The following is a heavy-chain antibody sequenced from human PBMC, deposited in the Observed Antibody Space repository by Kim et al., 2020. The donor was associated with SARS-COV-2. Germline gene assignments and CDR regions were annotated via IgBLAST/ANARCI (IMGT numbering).Heavy chain of an antibody. Sequence: GGSLRLSCAASGFTFSSYGMHWVRQAPGKGLEWVAVISYDGSNKYYADSVKGRFTISRDNSKNTLYLQMNSLRAEDTAVYYCARDSIRNWFDPWGQGTLVTVSS. D-gene: IGHD2-21*01. CDR3: ARDSIRNWFDP. CDR1: GFTFSSYG. J-gene: IGHJ5*02. V-gene: IGHV3-30*03. CDR2: ISYDGSNK.